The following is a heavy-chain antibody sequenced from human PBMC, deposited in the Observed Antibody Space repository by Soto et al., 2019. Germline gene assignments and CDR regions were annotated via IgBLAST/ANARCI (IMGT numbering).Heavy chain of an antibody. Sequence: GGSLRLSCAASGFTFSSYGMHWVRQAPGQGLEWVAVISYDGSNKYYADSVKGRFTISRDNSKNTLYLQMNSLRAEDTAVDYCAKDPSYYDFWSGYSPTYYFDYWGQGTLVTVSS. CDR3: AKDPSYYDFWSGYSPTYYFDY. CDR2: ISYDGSNK. D-gene: IGHD3-3*01. CDR1: GFTFSSYG. J-gene: IGHJ4*02. V-gene: IGHV3-30*18.